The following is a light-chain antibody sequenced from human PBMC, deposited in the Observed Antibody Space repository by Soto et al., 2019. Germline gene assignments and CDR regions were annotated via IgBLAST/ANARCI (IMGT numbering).Light chain of an antibody. Sequence: DIPMTQSPSSLSASVGDRVTITCRASQSIYNYLNWYQQKLGTAPKLLIYAASSLQSGVPSRFSGSGSGTDFTLTISSLQPEDFATYYCQQSYKTPYTFGQGTKLEIK. CDR2: AAS. CDR3: QQSYKTPYT. CDR1: QSIYNY. J-gene: IGKJ2*01. V-gene: IGKV1-39*01.